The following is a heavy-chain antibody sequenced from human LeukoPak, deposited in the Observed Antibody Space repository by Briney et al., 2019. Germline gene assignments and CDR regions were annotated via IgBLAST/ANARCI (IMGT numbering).Heavy chain of an antibody. CDR1: GFTFSNAW. Sequence: GGSLRLSCAASGFTFSNAWMSWVRQAPGKGLEWVGRIKSKTDGGTTDYAAPVKGRFTISRDDSKNTLYLQMNSLKAEDTAVYYCTTRTYYDILTGYYTSFDYWGQGTLVTVSS. D-gene: IGHD3-9*01. J-gene: IGHJ4*02. CDR2: IKSKTDGGTT. CDR3: TTRTYYDILTGYYTSFDY. V-gene: IGHV3-15*01.